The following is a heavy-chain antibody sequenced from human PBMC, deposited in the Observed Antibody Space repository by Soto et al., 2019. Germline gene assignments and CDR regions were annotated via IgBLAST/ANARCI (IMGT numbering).Heavy chain of an antibody. V-gene: IGHV3-23*01. CDR1: GFTFSSYA. CDR3: AKGAKLDGHYDSSGPYCYYYMDV. D-gene: IGHD3-22*01. CDR2: ISGSGGST. Sequence: GESLKISCAASGFTFSSYAMSWVRQAPGKGLEWVSAISGSGGSTYYADSVKGRFTISRDNSKNTLYLQMNSLRAEDTAVYYCAKGAKLDGHYDSSGPYCYYYMDVWGKGTTVTVSS. J-gene: IGHJ6*03.